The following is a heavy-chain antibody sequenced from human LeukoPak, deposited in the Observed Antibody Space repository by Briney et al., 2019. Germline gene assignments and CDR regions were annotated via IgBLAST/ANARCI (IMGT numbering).Heavy chain of an antibody. Sequence: GSLRLSCAASGFTFSSYWMSWVRQPPGKGLEWIGEINHSGSTNYNPSLKSRVTISVDTSKNQFSLKLSSVTAADTAVYYCARYRVVARRYYYDSIGGGHGFDYWGQGTLVTVSS. CDR3: ARYRVVARRYYYDSIGGGHGFDY. D-gene: IGHD3-22*01. CDR1: GFTFSSYW. V-gene: IGHV4-34*01. J-gene: IGHJ4*02. CDR2: INHSGST.